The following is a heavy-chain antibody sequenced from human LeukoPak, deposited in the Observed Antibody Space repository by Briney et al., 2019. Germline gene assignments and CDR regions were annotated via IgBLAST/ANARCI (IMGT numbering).Heavy chain of an antibody. CDR3: TTGPGYSSGWYGY. Sequence: PGGSLRLSCAAPGFTFSNAWMSWVRQAPGKGLEWVGRIKSKTDGGTTDYAAPVKGRFTISRDDSKNTLYLQMNSLKTEDTAVYYCTTGPGYSSGWYGYWGQGTLVTVSS. D-gene: IGHD6-19*01. V-gene: IGHV3-15*01. J-gene: IGHJ4*02. CDR2: IKSKTDGGTT. CDR1: GFTFSNAW.